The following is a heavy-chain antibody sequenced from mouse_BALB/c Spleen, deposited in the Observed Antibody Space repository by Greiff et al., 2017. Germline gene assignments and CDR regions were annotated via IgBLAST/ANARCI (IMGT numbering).Heavy chain of an antibody. J-gene: IGHJ3*01. D-gene: IGHD2-1*01. CDR1: GFTFSSYG. V-gene: IGHV5-6*01. CDR3: ARQLYGNSGFAY. CDR2: ISSGGSYT. Sequence: EVQRVESGGDLVKPGGSLKLSCAASGFTFSSYGMSWVRQTPDKRLEWVATISSGGSYTYYPDSVKGRFTISRDNAKNTLYLQMSSLKSEDTAMYYCARQLYGNSGFAYWGQGTLVTVSA.